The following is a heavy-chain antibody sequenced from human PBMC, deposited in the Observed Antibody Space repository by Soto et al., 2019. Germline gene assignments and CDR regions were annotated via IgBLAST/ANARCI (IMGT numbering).Heavy chain of an antibody. CDR2: INHSGST. Sequence: NPSETLSLTCAVYGGSFSGYYWSWIRQPPGKGLEWIGEINHSGSTNYNPSLKSRVTISVDTSKNQFSLKLSSVTAADTAVYYCARVKRGIAAAGSNWFDPWGQGTLVTVSS. CDR1: GGSFSGYY. J-gene: IGHJ5*02. D-gene: IGHD6-13*01. CDR3: ARVKRGIAAAGSNWFDP. V-gene: IGHV4-34*01.